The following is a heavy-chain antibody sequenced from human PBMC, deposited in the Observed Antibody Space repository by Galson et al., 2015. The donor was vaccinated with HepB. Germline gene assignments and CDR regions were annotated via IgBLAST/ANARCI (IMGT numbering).Heavy chain of an antibody. D-gene: IGHD5-24*01. CDR1: EYTFTQLA. CDR2: FDAEDVET. J-gene: IGHJ4*02. V-gene: IGHV1-24*01. CDR3: VTSEMWMHAWTD. Sequence: SVKVSCKVLEYTFTQLAMHWVRQAPGKGLEWMGGFDAEDVETKYADQFQGRLTMTEDPAEETAYMELSGLRSEDTAVYYCVTSEMWMHAWTDWGQGTLVTVSS.